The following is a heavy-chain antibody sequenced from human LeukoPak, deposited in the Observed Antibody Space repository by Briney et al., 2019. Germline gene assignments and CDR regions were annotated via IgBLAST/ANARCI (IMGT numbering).Heavy chain of an antibody. CDR1: GGSISSYY. CDR2: IYYSGST. Sequence: SETLSLTCTVSGGSISSYYWSWIRQPPGKGLEWIGYIYYSGSTNYNPSLKSRVTISVDTSKNQFSLKLSSVTAADTAVYYCARWEQQLSRGAFDIWGQGTMVTVSS. J-gene: IGHJ3*02. D-gene: IGHD6-13*01. CDR3: ARWEQQLSRGAFDI. V-gene: IGHV4-59*08.